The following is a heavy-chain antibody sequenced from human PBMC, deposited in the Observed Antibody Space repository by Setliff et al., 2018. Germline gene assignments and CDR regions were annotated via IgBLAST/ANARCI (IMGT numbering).Heavy chain of an antibody. D-gene: IGHD3-3*01. Sequence: SETLSLTCTVSGGSISSGGYYWSWIRQHPGKGLEWIGYIYYTGSTYYNPSLKSRLTISVDTSKNQFSLKLSSVTAADMAVYYCVRMSGFLYMDVWGKGTTVTVS. J-gene: IGHJ6*03. CDR1: GGSISSGGYY. CDR2: IYYTGST. V-gene: IGHV4-31*03. CDR3: VRMSGFLYMDV.